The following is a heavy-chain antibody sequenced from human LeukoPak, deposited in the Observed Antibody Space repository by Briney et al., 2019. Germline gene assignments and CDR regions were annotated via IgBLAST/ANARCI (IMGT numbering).Heavy chain of an antibody. CDR3: AKLSMDSYYFDY. J-gene: IGHJ4*02. CDR2: LYNDGRT. Sequence: PGGSLRLSCAASGFTVSSTYVTWVRQAPGKGLEWVSILYNDGRTFYAHCVKGRFTISRDNSKNTLYLQMNSLRAEDTAVYYCAKLSMDSYYFDYWGQGTLVTVSS. V-gene: IGHV3-53*01. D-gene: IGHD3/OR15-3a*01. CDR1: GFTVSSTY.